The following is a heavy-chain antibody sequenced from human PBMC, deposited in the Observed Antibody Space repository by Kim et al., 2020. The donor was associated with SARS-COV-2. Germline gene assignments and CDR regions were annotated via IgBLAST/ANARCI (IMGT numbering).Heavy chain of an antibody. Sequence: ASVKVSYKASGYTFTSYAMHWVRQAPGQRLEWMGWINAGNGNTKYSQKFQGRVTITRDTSASTAYMELSSLRSEDTAVYYCAREWFGELGYGMDVWGQGTTVTVSS. CDR3: AREWFGELGYGMDV. CDR2: INAGNGNT. CDR1: GYTFTSYA. V-gene: IGHV1-3*01. J-gene: IGHJ6*02. D-gene: IGHD3-10*01.